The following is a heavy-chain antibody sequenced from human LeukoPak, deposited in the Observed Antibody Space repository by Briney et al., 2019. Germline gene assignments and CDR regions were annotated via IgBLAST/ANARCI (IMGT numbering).Heavy chain of an antibody. V-gene: IGHV1-2*02. D-gene: IGHD6-13*01. CDR3: ARTARAAGRKGGYYFDY. CDR1: GYTFIGYY. J-gene: IGHJ4*02. Sequence: GASVKVSCKSSGYTFIGYYMHWVRQAPGQGLEWMGWINPNSGGTNYAPKFQGRVTMTRETSISPAYMELSRVRSEDTAVYYCARTARAAGRKGGYYFDYWGQGTLVTVSS. CDR2: INPNSGGT.